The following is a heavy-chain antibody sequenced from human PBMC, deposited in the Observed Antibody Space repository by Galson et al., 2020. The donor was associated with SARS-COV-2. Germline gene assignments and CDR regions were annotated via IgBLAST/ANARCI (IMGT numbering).Heavy chain of an antibody. CDR2: SGYEGDT. V-gene: IGHV1-18*01. J-gene: IGHJ6*02. CDR3: ARGDSGGYYHYGMDV. D-gene: IGHD1-26*01. Sequence: SGYEGDTKYAENLQGRVIMTTDTSTSTAYVELRSLSSDDTAVYYCARGDSGGYYHYGMDVWGQGTTVTVSS.